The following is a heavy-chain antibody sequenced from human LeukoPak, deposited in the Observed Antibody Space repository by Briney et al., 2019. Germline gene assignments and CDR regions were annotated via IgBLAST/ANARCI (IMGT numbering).Heavy chain of an antibody. CDR2: INHSGST. J-gene: IGHJ1*01. D-gene: IGHD2-21*01. V-gene: IGHV4-34*01. CDR1: GGSFSGYY. Sequence: SETLSLTCAVYGGSFSGYYWSWIRQPPGKGLEWIGEINHSGSTNYNPSPKSRVTISVDTSKNQFSLKLSSVTAADTAVYYCARGPWIPISQLWWYFQHWGQGTLVTVSS. CDR3: ARGPWIPISQLWWYFQH.